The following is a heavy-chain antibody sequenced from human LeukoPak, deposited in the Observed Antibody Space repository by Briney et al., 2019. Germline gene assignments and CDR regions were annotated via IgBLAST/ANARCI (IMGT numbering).Heavy chain of an antibody. CDR2: ISGSGGST. D-gene: IGHD2-15*01. J-gene: IGHJ4*02. V-gene: IGHV3-23*01. CDR1: GFTFSSYA. Sequence: GGSLRLSCAASGFTFSSYAMSWVRQAPGKGLEWVSAISGSGGSTYYADSVKGRFTISRDNSKNTLYLQMNSLRAEDTAVYYCAKDHRPPGYCSGGSCYFSYWGQGTLVTASS. CDR3: AKDHRPPGYCSGGSCYFSY.